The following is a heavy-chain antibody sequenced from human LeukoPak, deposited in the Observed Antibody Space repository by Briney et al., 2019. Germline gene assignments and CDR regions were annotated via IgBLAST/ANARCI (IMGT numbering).Heavy chain of an antibody. Sequence: YQLEVQGRVTMTTDRSTSTAYMELRSLRSDDTAVYYCARDEVTRAGTGDYWGQGTLITVSS. J-gene: IGHJ4*02. CDR3: ARDEVTRAGTGDY. V-gene: IGHV1-18*01. D-gene: IGHD2-21*02.